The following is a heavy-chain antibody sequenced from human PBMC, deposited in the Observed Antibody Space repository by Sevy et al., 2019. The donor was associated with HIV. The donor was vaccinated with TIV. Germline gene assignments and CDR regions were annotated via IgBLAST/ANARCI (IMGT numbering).Heavy chain of an antibody. D-gene: IGHD1-1*01. J-gene: IGHJ4*02. CDR2: ISSGGNTM. V-gene: IGHV3-11*01. Sequence: GSLRLSCAASRFTFSDYYMSWIRQAPGKGLEWVSYISSGGNTMYYADSLKGRFTISRDNAKNSLYLQMNSLRAEDTAVYYCARVRYNYGSYYFDYWGQGTLVTVSS. CDR3: ARVRYNYGSYYFDY. CDR1: RFTFSDYY.